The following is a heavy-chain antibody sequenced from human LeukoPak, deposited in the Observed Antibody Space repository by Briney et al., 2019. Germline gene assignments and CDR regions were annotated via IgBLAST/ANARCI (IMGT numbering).Heavy chain of an antibody. CDR2: IKSDGSST. J-gene: IGHJ3*02. V-gene: IGHV3-74*01. CDR3: ARESTVGRTQTDAFDM. CDR1: GFSFSSYW. Sequence: PGGCLRLSCAASGFSFSSYWMHWVRQAPGKGPVWVSRIKSDGSSTSYADSVKGRFTISRDNAKNTLYLQMNSLGVEDTAVYYCARESTVGRTQTDAFDMWGQGTMVTASS. D-gene: IGHD1-26*01.